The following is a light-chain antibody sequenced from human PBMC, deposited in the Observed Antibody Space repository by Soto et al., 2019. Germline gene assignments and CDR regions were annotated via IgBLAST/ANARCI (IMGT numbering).Light chain of an antibody. V-gene: IGKV3-20*01. CDR1: ESVSSNY. Sequence: EIVLTQSPGTLSLSPGERATLSCRASESVSSNYLTWYQQKPGQAPRLLIYGTSSRATGIPDRFSGGGSWKDFTLTISRLEPEDFAVYYCQQYGSSPWTFGQGTKVEIK. CDR3: QQYGSSPWT. J-gene: IGKJ1*01. CDR2: GTS.